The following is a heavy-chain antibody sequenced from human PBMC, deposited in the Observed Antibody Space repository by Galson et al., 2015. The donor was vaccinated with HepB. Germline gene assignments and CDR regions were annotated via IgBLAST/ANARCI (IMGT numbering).Heavy chain of an antibody. CDR1: GFTFSDYY. V-gene: IGHV3-11*06. CDR3: ARVAASDYGDHTHFDY. J-gene: IGHJ4*02. CDR2: ISHSTLYT. D-gene: IGHD4-17*01. Sequence: SLRLSCAASGFTFSDYYMSWIRQAPGKGLEWVSYISHSTLYTNYADSVKGRFTISRVNAKNSLYLQMNGLRAEDTAVYYCARVAASDYGDHTHFDYWGQGTLVTVSS.